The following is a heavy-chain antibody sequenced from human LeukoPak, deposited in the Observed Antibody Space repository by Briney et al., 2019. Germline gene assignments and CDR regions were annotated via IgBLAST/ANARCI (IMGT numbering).Heavy chain of an antibody. V-gene: IGHV1-2*02. CDR3: ARTRWGRAVSGLDY. CDR1: GYTFTSYY. D-gene: IGHD6-19*01. J-gene: IGHJ4*02. Sequence: ASVKVSCKASGYTFTSYYMHWVRQAPGQGLEWMGWINPYSGDTKYAQKFQGRVTMTRDTSINTAYMELSRLMSDDTAVYYCARTRWGRAVSGLDYWGQGALVTVSS. CDR2: INPYSGDT.